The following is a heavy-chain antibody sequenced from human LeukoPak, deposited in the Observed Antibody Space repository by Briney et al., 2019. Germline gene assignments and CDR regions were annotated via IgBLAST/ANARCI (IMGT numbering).Heavy chain of an antibody. D-gene: IGHD3-3*01. CDR3: ARDLGPAENYDFWSGYYTRGAFDI. Sequence: GGSLRLSCAVSGLTFNNFAMSWVRQAPGKGLEWVSRIEDGGHTYYADSVEDRFTISRDNAKNSLYLQMNSLRAEDTAVYYCARDLGPAENYDFWSGYYTRGAFDIWGQGTMVTVSS. CDR1: GLTFNNFA. V-gene: IGHV3-21*01. J-gene: IGHJ3*02. CDR2: IEDGGHT.